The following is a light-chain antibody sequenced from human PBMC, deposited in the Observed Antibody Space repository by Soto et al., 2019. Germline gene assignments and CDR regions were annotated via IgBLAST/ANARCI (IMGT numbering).Light chain of an antibody. J-gene: IGLJ1*01. Sequence: QPVLTQPPSVSGAPGQRVTISCTGSSSNIGAGYDVYWYQQLPGTAPKLLIFGYTSRPSGVPDRFSGSKSGTSASLAITGLQAEDEGDYYRPSYGSRLGGYVFGTGTKLTVL. CDR2: GYT. CDR3: PSYGSRLGGYV. V-gene: IGLV1-40*01. CDR1: SSNIGAGYD.